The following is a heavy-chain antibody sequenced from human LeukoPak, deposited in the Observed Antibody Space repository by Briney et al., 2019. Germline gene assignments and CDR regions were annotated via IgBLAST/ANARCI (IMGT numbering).Heavy chain of an antibody. Sequence: ASVKVSCKASGYTFTSYYMHWVRQAPGQGLEWMGIINPSGGSTSYAQKFQGRVTMTRDTSTSTVYMELSSLRSEDTAVYYCARVLRRGSGRLEGLNWFDPWGQGTLVTVSS. CDR1: GYTFTSYY. V-gene: IGHV1-46*01. CDR2: INPSGGST. D-gene: IGHD6-19*01. J-gene: IGHJ5*02. CDR3: ARVLRRGSGRLEGLNWFDP.